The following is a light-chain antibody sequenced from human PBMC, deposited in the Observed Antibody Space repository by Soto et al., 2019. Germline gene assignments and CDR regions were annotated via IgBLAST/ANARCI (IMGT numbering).Light chain of an antibody. V-gene: IGLV2-11*01. Sequence: QSALTQPRSVSGSPRQSVTISCTGTTSDIGGYYYVSWYQKHPGKAPNLLIFDVSKRPSGVPDRFSGSKSGNTASLTISGLQAEDEADYYCCSYAGSHTMVFGEGTKLTVL. J-gene: IGLJ3*02. CDR3: CSYAGSHTMV. CDR2: DVS. CDR1: TSDIGGYYY.